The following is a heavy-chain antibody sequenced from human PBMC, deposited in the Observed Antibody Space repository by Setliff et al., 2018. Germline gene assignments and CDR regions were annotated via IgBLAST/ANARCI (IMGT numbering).Heavy chain of an antibody. CDR3: ARTTGSTHNWLDP. CDR2: IHPSGST. D-gene: IGHD1-1*01. V-gene: IGHV4-61*02. J-gene: IGHJ5*02. Sequence: SETLSLTCTVSGDSISSGSYHWSWIRTPAEKGLEWIGRIHPSGSTNYNPSLKSRVTISVDTSKNQFSLKVSSVTAADTAVYYCARTTGSTHNWLDPWGPGTLVTVSS. CDR1: GDSISSGSYH.